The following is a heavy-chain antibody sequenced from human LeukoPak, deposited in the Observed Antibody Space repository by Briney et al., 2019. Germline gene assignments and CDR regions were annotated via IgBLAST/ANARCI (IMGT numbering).Heavy chain of an antibody. D-gene: IGHD3-3*01. J-gene: IGHJ6*02. CDR3: ASPLDFWRGGGFRTYYYYGMDV. CDR1: GGTFSSYT. V-gene: IGHV1-69*02. Sequence: SVKVSCKASGGTFSSYTISWVRQAPGQGLEWMGRIIPILGIANYAQKFQGRVTITADKSTSTAYMELSSLRSEDTAVYYCASPLDFWRGGGFRTYYYYGMDVWGQGTTVTVSS. CDR2: IIPILGIA.